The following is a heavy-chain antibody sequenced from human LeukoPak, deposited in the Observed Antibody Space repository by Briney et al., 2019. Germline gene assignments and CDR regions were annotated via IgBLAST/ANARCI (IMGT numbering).Heavy chain of an antibody. Sequence: GGSLRLSCAASGFTFSSYAMHWVRQAPGKGVEWVAVISYDGSNKDYADSVNVRYTIPRDNSKNPLYLQMHSLSDEDTAVYYCARSYSSSSLGYWGQGTLVTVSS. CDR3: ARSYSSSSLGY. D-gene: IGHD6-6*01. J-gene: IGHJ4*02. CDR1: GFTFSSYA. V-gene: IGHV3-30*01. CDR2: ISYDGSNK.